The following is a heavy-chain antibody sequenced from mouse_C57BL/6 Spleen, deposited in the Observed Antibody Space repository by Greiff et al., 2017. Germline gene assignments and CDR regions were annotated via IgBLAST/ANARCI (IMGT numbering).Heavy chain of an antibody. V-gene: IGHV5-16*01. CDR2: INYDGSST. Sequence: EVQLVESEGGLVQPGSSMKLSCTASGFTFSDYYMAWVRQVPEKGLEWVANINYDGSSTDYLDSLKSRFIISRDNAKNTLYLQMSSLKSEDTATYYCARGGPLRRGVYFDDWGQGTTLTVSS. CDR1: GFTFSDYY. J-gene: IGHJ2*01. CDR3: ARGGPLRRGVYFDD. D-gene: IGHD2-12*01.